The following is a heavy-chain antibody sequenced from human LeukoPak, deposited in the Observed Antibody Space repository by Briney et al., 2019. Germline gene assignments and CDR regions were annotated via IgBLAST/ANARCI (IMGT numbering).Heavy chain of an antibody. Sequence: GGSLRLSCAASGFTFDDYAMHWVRQAPGKGLEWVSGISWNSGSIGYADSVKGRFTISRDNAKNSLYLQMNSLRAEDTALYYCAAMVRGVIGWGQGTLVTVSS. V-gene: IGHV3-9*01. CDR3: AAMVRGVIG. J-gene: IGHJ4*02. D-gene: IGHD3-10*01. CDR2: ISWNSGSI. CDR1: GFTFDDYA.